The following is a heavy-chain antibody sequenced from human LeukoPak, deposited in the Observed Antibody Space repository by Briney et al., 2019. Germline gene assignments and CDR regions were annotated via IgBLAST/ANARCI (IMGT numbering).Heavy chain of an antibody. CDR3: ATSGPATAIDYFDY. J-gene: IGHJ4*02. CDR2: FDPEDGET. V-gene: IGHV1-24*01. D-gene: IGHD2-21*02. CDR1: GYTLTELS. Sequence: GASVKVSCKVSGYTLTELSMHWVRQAPGKGLEWMGGFDPEDGETICAQKFQGRVTMTEDTSTDAAYMELSSLRSEDTAVYYCATSGPATAIDYFDYWGQGTLVTVSS.